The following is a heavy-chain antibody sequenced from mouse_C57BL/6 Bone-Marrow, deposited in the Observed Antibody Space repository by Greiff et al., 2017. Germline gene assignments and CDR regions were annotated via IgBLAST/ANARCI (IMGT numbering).Heavy chain of an antibody. CDR1: GFNIKDDY. CDR2: IDPENGDT. CDR3: TSVVFYGRSVPFAN. D-gene: IGHD1-1*01. J-gene: IGHJ3*01. Sequence: EVQLVESGAELVRPGASVKLSCTASGFNIKDDYMHWVKQRPEQGLEWIGWIDPENGDTEYASKFQGKATIPADTSSNTAYLQLSSLTSEDTAVYDCTSVVFYGRSVPFANGGQGTVITVSA. V-gene: IGHV14-4*01.